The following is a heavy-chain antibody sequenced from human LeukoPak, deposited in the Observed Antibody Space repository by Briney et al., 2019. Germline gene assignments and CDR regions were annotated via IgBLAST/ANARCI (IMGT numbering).Heavy chain of an antibody. Sequence: ASVKVSCKASGYTFTGYYMHWVRQAPGQGLEWMGIINPSGGSTSYAQKSQGRVTMTRDTSTSTVYMELSSLRSEDTAVYSCARDWFSDSSGYYPSPGFDYWGQGTLVTVSS. V-gene: IGHV1-46*01. CDR1: GYTFTGYY. D-gene: IGHD3-22*01. CDR3: ARDWFSDSSGYYPSPGFDY. CDR2: INPSGGST. J-gene: IGHJ4*02.